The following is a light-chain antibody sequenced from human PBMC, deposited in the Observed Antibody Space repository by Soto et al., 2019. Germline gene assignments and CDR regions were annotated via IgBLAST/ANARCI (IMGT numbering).Light chain of an antibody. Sequence: DIQMTQSPSSLSASVGDRVTITCQASQDISNYLNWYQQKPGKAPKLLIYDASNLKSGVPSRLSGSGSGTEFTLTIRSLQPDDFATYYCQQYHNYSTFGQGTKVDIK. CDR3: QQYHNYST. CDR1: QDISNY. J-gene: IGKJ1*01. CDR2: DAS. V-gene: IGKV1-5*01.